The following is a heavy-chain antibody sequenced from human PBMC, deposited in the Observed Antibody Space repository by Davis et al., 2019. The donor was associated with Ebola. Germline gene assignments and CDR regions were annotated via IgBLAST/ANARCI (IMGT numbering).Heavy chain of an antibody. CDR2: ISGSGGST. V-gene: IGHV3-23*01. CDR3: AKDEGLVVPAAIEGKGDY. J-gene: IGHJ4*02. D-gene: IGHD2-2*02. CDR1: GFTFSSYA. Sequence: GESLKISCAASGFTFSSYAMSWVRQAPGKGLEWVSAISGSGGSTYYADSVKGRFTISRDNSKNTLYLQMNSLRAEDTAVYYCAKDEGLVVPAAIEGKGDYWGQGTLVTVSS.